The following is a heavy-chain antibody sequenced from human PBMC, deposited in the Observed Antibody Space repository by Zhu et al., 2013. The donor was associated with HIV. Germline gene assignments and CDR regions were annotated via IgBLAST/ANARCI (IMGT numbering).Heavy chain of an antibody. CDR2: IIPIFGTA. V-gene: IGHV1-69*01. J-gene: IGHJ3*02. CDR3: ARGSYHVWGSRPGEAFDI. CDR1: GGTFSSYA. D-gene: IGHD3-16*01. Sequence: QVQLVQSGAEVKKPGSSVKVSCKASGGTFSSYAISWVRQAPGQGLEWMGGIIPIFGTANYAQKFQGRVTITADESTSTAYMELSSLRSEDTAVYYCARGSYHVWGSRPGEAFDIWGQGTMVTVSS.